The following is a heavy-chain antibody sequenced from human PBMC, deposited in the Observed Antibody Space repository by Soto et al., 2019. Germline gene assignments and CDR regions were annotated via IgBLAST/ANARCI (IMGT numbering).Heavy chain of an antibody. D-gene: IGHD1-26*01. V-gene: IGHV4-59*08. Sequence: QVQVQQSGPRLVKPSETLSLTCTVSSGPTRSHNWGWIRQSPGRGLEWIGYVYYTGGTSYNPSLNRRVTISADTSTNHISLTLRSVTAADTAIYYCVRQGIDYLHGLVDVWGQGTAVSVSS. CDR1: SGPTRSHN. CDR2: VYYTGGT. J-gene: IGHJ6*02. CDR3: VRQGIDYLHGLVDV.